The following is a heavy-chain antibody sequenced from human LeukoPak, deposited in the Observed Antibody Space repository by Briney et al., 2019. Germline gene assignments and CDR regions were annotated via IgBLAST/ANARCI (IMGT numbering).Heavy chain of an antibody. CDR3: AKRDSSGSYYFDF. V-gene: IGHV3-23*01. Sequence: PGGSLRLSCAASGFTFSIYGMSWVRQAPGKGLEWVSTISGSGFNTYYADSVKGRFTISRDNSKSTLFLQMNSLRVEDTAMYYCAKRDSSGSYYFDFWGQGTLVTVSS. D-gene: IGHD3-22*01. CDR2: ISGSGFNT. J-gene: IGHJ4*02. CDR1: GFTFSIYG.